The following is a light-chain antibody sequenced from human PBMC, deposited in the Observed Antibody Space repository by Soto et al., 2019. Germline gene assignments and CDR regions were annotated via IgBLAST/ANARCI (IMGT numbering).Light chain of an antibody. J-gene: IGKJ4*01. CDR1: QSISSW. CDR2: KAS. CDR3: QQYNSYPLT. Sequence: DIQMTQSPSTLSASVGDRVIITCRASQSISSWLAWYQQKPGKAPKLLIYKASSLESGVPSRFSGSGSGTEFTLTISSLQPDDFATYYCQQYNSYPLTCGGGTKVEIK. V-gene: IGKV1-5*03.